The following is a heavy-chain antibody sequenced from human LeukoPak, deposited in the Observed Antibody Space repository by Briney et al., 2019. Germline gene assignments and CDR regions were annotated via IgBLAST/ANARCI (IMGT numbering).Heavy chain of an antibody. CDR1: GFTFSSYW. V-gene: IGHV3-74*01. Sequence: PEGSLRLSCAASGFTFSSYWMHWVRQAPGKGLVWVSRINSDGSSTSYADSVKGRFTISRDNAKNTLYLQMNSRRAEDTAVYYCARLDYYGSGSLWGQGTLVTVSS. CDR3: ARLDYYGSGSL. CDR2: INSDGSST. J-gene: IGHJ4*02. D-gene: IGHD3-10*01.